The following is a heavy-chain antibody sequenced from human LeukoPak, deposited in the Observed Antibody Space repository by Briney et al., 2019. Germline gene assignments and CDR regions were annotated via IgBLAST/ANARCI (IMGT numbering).Heavy chain of an antibody. V-gene: IGHV4-59*08. D-gene: IGHD3-22*01. CDR2: IYYSGTT. Sequence: PSETLSLTCTVSGGSISSYYWSWIRQPPGKGLEWIGYIYYSGTTNYNPSLKSRVTISVDTSKNRFSLKLSSVTAADTAVYYCARIHSSGYYSFDNWGQGTLVTASS. J-gene: IGHJ4*02. CDR3: ARIHSSGYYSFDN. CDR1: GGSISSYY.